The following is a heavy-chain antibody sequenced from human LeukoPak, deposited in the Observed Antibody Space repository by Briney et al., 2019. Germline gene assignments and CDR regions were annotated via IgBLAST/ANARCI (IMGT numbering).Heavy chain of an antibody. CDR1: GGTFSSYA. Sequence: SVKVSCKASGGTFSSYAISWVRQAPGQGLEWMGRIIPILGIANYAQKFQGRVTITADKSTSTAYMELSSLRSEDAAVYYCARVVAGTRNDYWGQGTLVTVSS. V-gene: IGHV1-69*04. CDR3: ARVVAGTRNDY. D-gene: IGHD6-19*01. CDR2: IIPILGIA. J-gene: IGHJ4*02.